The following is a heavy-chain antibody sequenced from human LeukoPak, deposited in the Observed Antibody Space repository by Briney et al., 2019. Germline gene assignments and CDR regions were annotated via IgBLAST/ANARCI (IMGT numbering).Heavy chain of an antibody. J-gene: IGHJ4*02. CDR3: ARSPYYYDSSGYTH. CDR2: IRYDGSNK. V-gene: IGHV3-30*02. CDR1: GFTFSSYG. D-gene: IGHD3-22*01. Sequence: PGGSLRLSCAASGFTFSSYGMHWVRQAPGKGLEWVAFIRYDGSNKYYADSVKGRFTISRDNSKNTLYLQMYSLRAEDTAVYYCARSPYYYDSSGYTHWGQGTLVTVSS.